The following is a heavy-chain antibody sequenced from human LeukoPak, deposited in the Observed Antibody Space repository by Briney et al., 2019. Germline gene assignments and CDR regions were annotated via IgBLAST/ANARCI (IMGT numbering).Heavy chain of an antibody. J-gene: IGHJ4*02. Sequence: SGGSLRLSCAASGFTFSSYEMNWVRQAPGKGLEWVSYITSSGSITYYADSVKGRFTISRDNAKNSLYLQMNSLRAEDTAVYYCAREELHCGGDCHDYWGQGTLVTVSS. V-gene: IGHV3-48*03. CDR3: AREELHCGGDCHDY. D-gene: IGHD2-21*02. CDR1: GFTFSSYE. CDR2: ITSSGSIT.